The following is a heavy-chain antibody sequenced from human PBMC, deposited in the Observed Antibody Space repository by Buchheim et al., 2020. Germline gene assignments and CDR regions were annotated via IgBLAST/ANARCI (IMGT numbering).Heavy chain of an antibody. Sequence: EVQLLESGGGLVQPGVSLRPACATSGFTFSSYDMSWVRQAPGKGLDWVSTISSSGGSTYYPDSVKGRFPISRTNPKNTLLLKMNSPRAEDTAVYYCVKVQWDSWGQGTL. J-gene: IGHJ4*02. D-gene: IGHD6-19*01. CDR3: VKVQWDS. CDR1: GFTFSSYD. V-gene: IGHV3-23*01. CDR2: ISSSGGST.